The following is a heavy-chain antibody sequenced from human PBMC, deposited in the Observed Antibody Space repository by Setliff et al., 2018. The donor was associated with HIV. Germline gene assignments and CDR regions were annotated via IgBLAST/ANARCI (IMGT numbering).Heavy chain of an antibody. D-gene: IGHD3-22*01. V-gene: IGHV1-18*01. Sequence: ASVKVSCKASGYTLRRHGISWVRQAPGQGLEWMGWISAYNGNTNYAQKFRGRVTLTTDTSTSTAYMELRSLRSDDPAVYYCARGGTYYYDSSGYFIPGKYWGQGSLVTVSS. CDR3: ARGGTYYYDSSGYFIPGKY. CDR1: GYTLRRHG. CDR2: ISAYNGNT. J-gene: IGHJ4*02.